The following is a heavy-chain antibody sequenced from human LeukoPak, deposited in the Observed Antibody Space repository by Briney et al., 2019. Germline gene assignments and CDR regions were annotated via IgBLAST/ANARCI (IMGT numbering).Heavy chain of an antibody. CDR2: ISSSGSTI. CDR3: AKAPGIVGSPCSAFDI. D-gene: IGHD1-26*01. Sequence: GGSLRLSCAASGFTFSDYYMSWIRQAPGKGLEWVSYISSSGSTIYYADSVKGRFTISRDNAKNSLYLQMNSLRAEDTALYYCAKAPGIVGSPCSAFDIWGQGTMVTVSS. J-gene: IGHJ3*02. CDR1: GFTFSDYY. V-gene: IGHV3-11*01.